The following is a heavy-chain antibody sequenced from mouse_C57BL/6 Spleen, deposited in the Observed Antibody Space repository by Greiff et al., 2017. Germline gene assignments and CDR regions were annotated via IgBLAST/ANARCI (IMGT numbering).Heavy chain of an antibody. CDR3: ARHEDYYGSSYGYFDV. Sequence: VQLQQSGAELVKPGASVKLSCKASGYTFTEYTIHWVKQRSGQGLEWIGWFYPGSGRITYNEKFKDKATLTADKSSSTVYMELSRLTSEDSAVYFCARHEDYYGSSYGYFDVWGTGTTVTVSS. D-gene: IGHD1-1*01. V-gene: IGHV1-62-2*01. J-gene: IGHJ1*03. CDR1: GYTFTEYT. CDR2: FYPGSGRI.